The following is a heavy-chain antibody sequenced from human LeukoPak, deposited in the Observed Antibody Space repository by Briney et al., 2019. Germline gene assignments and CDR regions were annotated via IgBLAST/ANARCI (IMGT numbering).Heavy chain of an antibody. Sequence: GASVKVSCKASGGTFSSYTISWVRQAPGQGLEWMGRIIPILGIANYAQKFQGRVTITADKSTSTAYMELSSLRSEDTAVYFCARARSSHSSGWYGVDYWGQGTLVTVSS. D-gene: IGHD6-19*01. CDR3: ARARSSHSSGWYGVDY. V-gene: IGHV1-69*02. J-gene: IGHJ4*02. CDR1: GGTFSSYT. CDR2: IIPILGIA.